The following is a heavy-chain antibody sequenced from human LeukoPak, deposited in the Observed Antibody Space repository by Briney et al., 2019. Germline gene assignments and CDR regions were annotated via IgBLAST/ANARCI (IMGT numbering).Heavy chain of an antibody. Sequence: SETLSLTCTVSGGSISSGGYYWSWIRQHPGKGLEWIGYIYYSGSTYYNPSLKSRVTISVDTSKNQFSLKLSSVTAADTAVYYCATYWGDGSGSWAYNWFDPWGQGTLVTVSS. D-gene: IGHD3-10*01. CDR3: ATYWGDGSGSWAYNWFDP. CDR2: IYYSGST. V-gene: IGHV4-31*03. CDR1: GGSISSGGYY. J-gene: IGHJ5*02.